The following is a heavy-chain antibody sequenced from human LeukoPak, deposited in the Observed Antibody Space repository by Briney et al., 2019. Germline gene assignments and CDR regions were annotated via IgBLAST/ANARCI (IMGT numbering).Heavy chain of an antibody. CDR3: AKDRLRPHGYCSSTSCYVPDY. Sequence: PGGSLRLSCAASGFTFSSYGMHWVRQAPGKGLEWVAFIRFDGSNKYYADSVKGRFTISRDNSKNTLYLQMNSLSAEDTAVYYCAKDRLRPHGYCSSTSCYVPDYWGQGTLVTVSS. V-gene: IGHV3-30*02. D-gene: IGHD2-2*01. CDR2: IRFDGSNK. CDR1: GFTFSSYG. J-gene: IGHJ4*02.